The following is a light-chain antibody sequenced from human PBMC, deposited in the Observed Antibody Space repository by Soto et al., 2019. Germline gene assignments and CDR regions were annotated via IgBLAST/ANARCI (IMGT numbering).Light chain of an antibody. CDR2: AAS. J-gene: IGKJ2*01. CDR3: QQCYNTPDT. V-gene: IGKV1-39*01. CDR1: QSISSY. Sequence: DIQMTQSPSSLSTSVGDRVTITCRASQSISSYLNWYQQKPGKAPKLLIYAASSLQSGVPSRFSGSGSGTDFTLTISSLQPEDFATYYCQQCYNTPDTFGQGTKLEIK.